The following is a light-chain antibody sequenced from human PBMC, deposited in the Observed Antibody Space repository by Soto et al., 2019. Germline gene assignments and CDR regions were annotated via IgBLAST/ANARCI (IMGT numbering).Light chain of an antibody. V-gene: IGKV3D-20*02. J-gene: IGKJ5*01. CDR3: QQRSNSIT. CDR2: DTS. CDR1: QTLSNSF. Sequence: EIVLTHSPGTLSLSPCEGAALSCRASQTLSNSFIAWYQQKPGQAPRLLIYDTSSRATGVPDRYSASGSGTDFTLTISRLEPEDFAIYYCQQRSNSITFGQGTRLEI.